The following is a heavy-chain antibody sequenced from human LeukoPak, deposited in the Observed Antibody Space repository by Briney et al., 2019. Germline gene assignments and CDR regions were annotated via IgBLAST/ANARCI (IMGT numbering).Heavy chain of an antibody. CDR1: GYTFTGYY. V-gene: IGHV1-2*06. Sequence: ASVKVSCKASGYTFTGYYMHWVRQAPGQGLEWMGRINPNSGGTNYAQKFQGRVTMTRDTSISTAYMELSRLRSDDTAVYYCAIQDSCGWCSNWFDPWGQGTLVTVSS. D-gene: IGHD6-19*01. J-gene: IGHJ5*02. CDR3: AIQDSCGWCSNWFDP. CDR2: INPNSGGT.